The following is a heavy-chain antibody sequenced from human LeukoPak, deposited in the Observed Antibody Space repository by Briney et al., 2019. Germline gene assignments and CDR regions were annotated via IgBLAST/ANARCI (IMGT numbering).Heavy chain of an antibody. V-gene: IGHV3-9*01. D-gene: IGHD3-3*01. CDR2: ISWNSGSR. CDR1: GFTFSSYS. Sequence: GGSLRLSCAASGFTFSSYSMNWVRQAPGKGLEWVSAISWNSGSRGYADSVKGRFTISRDNAKSSLYLQMNSLRPEDTALYYCAKGVHDFWSGHAFDIWGQGTMVTVSS. CDR3: AKGVHDFWSGHAFDI. J-gene: IGHJ3*02.